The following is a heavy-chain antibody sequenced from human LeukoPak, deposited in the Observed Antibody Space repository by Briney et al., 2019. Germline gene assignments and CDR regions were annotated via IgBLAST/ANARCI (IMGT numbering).Heavy chain of an antibody. Sequence: SETLSLTCTVSGGSISSSSYYWGWIRQPPGKGLEWIGRIYYSGSTYYNQSLKSRVTISVDTSKTQFSLKLSSVTAADTAVYYCARDNSSGWYDPRYYYYGMDVWGQGTTVTVSS. D-gene: IGHD6-19*01. CDR1: GGSISSSSYY. V-gene: IGHV4-39*07. CDR3: ARDNSSGWYDPRYYYYGMDV. J-gene: IGHJ6*02. CDR2: IYYSGST.